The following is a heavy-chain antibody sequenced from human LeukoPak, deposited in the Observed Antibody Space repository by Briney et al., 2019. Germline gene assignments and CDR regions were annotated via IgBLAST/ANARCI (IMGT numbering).Heavy chain of an antibody. CDR1: GFTFSSYA. J-gene: IGHJ4*02. Sequence: GGSLRLSCAASGFTFSSYAMHWVRQAPGKGLEWVSYISSRGSTIYYADSVKGRFTISRDNSKNTLYLQMNSLRAEETAVYYCARGGGASVVPNFDYWGQGTLVTVSS. CDR3: ARGGGASVVPNFDY. D-gene: IGHD3-22*01. V-gene: IGHV3-48*01. CDR2: ISSRGSTI.